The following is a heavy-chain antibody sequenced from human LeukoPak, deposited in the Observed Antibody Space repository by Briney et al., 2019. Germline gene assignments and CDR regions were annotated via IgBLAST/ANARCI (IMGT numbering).Heavy chain of an antibody. V-gene: IGHV3-23*01. J-gene: IGHJ4*02. CDR1: GFTFSSYS. CDR2: ISGSGGST. CDR3: AKVALCSSTSCYLFPFDY. D-gene: IGHD2-2*01. Sequence: GGSLRLSCAASGFTFSSYSMNWVRQAPGKGLEWVSAISGSGGSTYYADSVKGRFTISRDNSKNTLYLQMNSLRAEDTAVYYCAKVALCSSTSCYLFPFDYWGQGTLVTVSS.